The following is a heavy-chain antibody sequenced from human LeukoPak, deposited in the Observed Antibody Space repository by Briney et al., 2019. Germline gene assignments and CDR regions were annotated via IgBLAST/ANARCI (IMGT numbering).Heavy chain of an antibody. V-gene: IGHV1-18*01. D-gene: IGHD6-13*01. CDR1: GYTFTSYG. J-gene: IGHJ4*02. Sequence: ASVKVSCKASGYTFTSYGISWVRQAPGQGLEWMGWISAYNGNTNYAQKLRGRVTMTTDTSTSTAYMELRSLRSDDTAVYYCARGVQYSSSWYLDYWGQGTLVTVSS. CDR2: ISAYNGNT. CDR3: ARGVQYSSSWYLDY.